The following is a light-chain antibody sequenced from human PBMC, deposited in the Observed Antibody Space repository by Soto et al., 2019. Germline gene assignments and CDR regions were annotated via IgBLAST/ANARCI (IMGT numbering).Light chain of an antibody. CDR1: QSVSSN. J-gene: IGKJ1*01. CDR3: QQYNNWPRT. V-gene: IGKV3-15*01. CDR2: SAS. Sequence: EIVMTQSPATLSVSPGERATISCRASQSVSSNLAWYQHKPGQAPRLLIYSASTRTTGIPARFSGSGSGTEFTLTISSLQSEDFAVYYCQQYNNWPRTFGQGTKVDIK.